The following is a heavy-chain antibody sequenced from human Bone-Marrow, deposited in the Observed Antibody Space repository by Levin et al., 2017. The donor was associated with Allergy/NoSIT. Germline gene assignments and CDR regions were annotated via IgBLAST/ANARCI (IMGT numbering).Heavy chain of an antibody. V-gene: IGHV3-23*01. D-gene: IGHD3-10*01. CDR1: GFTFNSYA. CDR2: ISVSGGRI. Sequence: GGSLRLSCADSGFTFNSYAMSWVRQAPGKGLEWVSGISVSGGRIQYADSVKGRFTVSRDNSKNTLYLHMNSLRAEDTAVYYCARSTLGSIYYGLDVWGQGTTVAVSS. J-gene: IGHJ6*02. CDR3: ARSTLGSIYYGLDV.